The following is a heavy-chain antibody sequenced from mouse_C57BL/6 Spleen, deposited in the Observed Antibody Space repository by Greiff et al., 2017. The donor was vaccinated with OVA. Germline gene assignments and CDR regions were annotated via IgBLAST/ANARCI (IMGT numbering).Heavy chain of an antibody. CDR3: ARYSNFYYYAMDY. J-gene: IGHJ4*01. D-gene: IGHD2-5*01. CDR1: GFTFSDYY. CDR2: ISNGGGST. Sequence: DVKLVESGGGLVQPGGSLKLSCAASGFTFSDYYMYWVRQTPEKRLEWVAYISNGGGSTYYPDTVKGRFTISRDNAKNTLYLQMSRLKSEDTAMYYCARYSNFYYYAMDYWGQGTSVTVSS. V-gene: IGHV5-12*01.